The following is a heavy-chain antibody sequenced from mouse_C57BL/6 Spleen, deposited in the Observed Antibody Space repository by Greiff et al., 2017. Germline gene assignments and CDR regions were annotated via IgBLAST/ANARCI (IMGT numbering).Heavy chain of an antibody. D-gene: IGHD4-1*01. CDR3: AREGNWEWFAY. J-gene: IGHJ3*01. CDR2: IDPEDGDT. V-gene: IGHV14-2*01. Sequence: EVQLQQSGAELVKPGASVKLSCTASGFNIKDYYMHWVKQRTEQGLEWIGRIDPEDGDTKYAPKFQGKATITADTSSNTAYLQLSSLTSEDTAVYYCAREGNWEWFAYWGQGTLVTVSA. CDR1: GFNIKDYY.